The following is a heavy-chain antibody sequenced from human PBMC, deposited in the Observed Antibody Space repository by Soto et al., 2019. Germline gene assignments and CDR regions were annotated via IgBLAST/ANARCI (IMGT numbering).Heavy chain of an antibody. CDR2: IWYDGSNK. CDR1: GFTFSSYG. V-gene: IGHV3-33*01. Sequence: GGSLRLSCGASGFTFSSYGVHWVRQAPGKGLEWVAVIWYDGSNKYYADSVKGRFTISRDNSKNTLYLQMNSLRAEDTAVYYCARDAIAAAPYLDYWGQGTLVTVSS. J-gene: IGHJ4*02. CDR3: ARDAIAAAPYLDY. D-gene: IGHD6-13*01.